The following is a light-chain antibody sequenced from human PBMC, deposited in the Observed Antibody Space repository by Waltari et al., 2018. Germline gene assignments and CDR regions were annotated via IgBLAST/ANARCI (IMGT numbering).Light chain of an antibody. Sequence: QAVVTQEPSLTVSPGGTVTLTCGSSTGAVTSGHYPYWFQQKPGQAPRTLIYDTSNNHSLTPARFSGSLLGGKAALTLSGAQPEDEAEYYCLLSYSGARVVFGGGTKLTVL. CDR2: DTS. CDR1: TGAVTSGHY. CDR3: LLSYSGARVV. J-gene: IGLJ2*01. V-gene: IGLV7-46*01.